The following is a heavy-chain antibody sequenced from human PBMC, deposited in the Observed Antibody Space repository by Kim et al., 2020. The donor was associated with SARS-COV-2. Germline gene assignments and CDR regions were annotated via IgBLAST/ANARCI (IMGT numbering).Heavy chain of an antibody. CDR2: IWYDGSNK. CDR3: AREKYYGSGSYRPKGGVARYGMDV. V-gene: IGHV3-33*01. D-gene: IGHD3-10*01. Sequence: GGSLRPSCAASGFTFSSYGMHWVRQAPGKGLEWVAVIWYDGSNKYYADSVKGRFTISRDNSKNTLYLQMNSLRAEDTAVYYCAREKYYGSGSYRPKGGVARYGMDVWGQGTTVTVSS. J-gene: IGHJ6*02. CDR1: GFTFSSYG.